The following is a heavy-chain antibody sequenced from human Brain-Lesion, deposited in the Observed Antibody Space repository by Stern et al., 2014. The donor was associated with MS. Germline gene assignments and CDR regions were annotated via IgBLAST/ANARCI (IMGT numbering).Heavy chain of an antibody. CDR1: GFTFSQAW. CDR2: IKSRADGGTA. J-gene: IGHJ4*02. Sequence: EVQLVESWGGLVKSGGSLRLSCAASGFTFSQAWMGWVRQVPGKGLAWVGHIKSRADGGTANYAESVKDRFTVSRDNSANMLYLQMNSLTIEDTAVYYCVAGAQLWLWGQGTLVTVSS. CDR3: VAGAQLWL. V-gene: IGHV3-15*01. D-gene: IGHD1-1*01.